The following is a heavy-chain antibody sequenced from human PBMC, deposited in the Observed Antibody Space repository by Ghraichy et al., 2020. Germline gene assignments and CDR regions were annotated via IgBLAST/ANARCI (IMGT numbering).Heavy chain of an antibody. V-gene: IGHV3-48*02. J-gene: IGHJ6*02. CDR3: ARDEGIAVAGYPYYYYGMDV. D-gene: IGHD6-19*01. CDR1: GFTFSSYS. Sequence: GGSLRLSCAASGFTFSSYSMNWVRQAPGKGLEWVSYISSSSSTIYYADSVKGRFTISRDNAKNSLYLQMNSLRDEDTAVYYCARDEGIAVAGYPYYYYGMDVWGQGTTVTVSS. CDR2: ISSSSSTI.